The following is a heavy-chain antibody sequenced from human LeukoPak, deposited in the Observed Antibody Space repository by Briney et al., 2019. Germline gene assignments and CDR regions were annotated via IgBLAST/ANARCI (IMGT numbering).Heavy chain of an antibody. Sequence: GGSLKLSCTASGFTFSSYSMNWVRQAPGKGLEWVSYITGSSDIIYYADSVKGRFTISRDNAKNSLYLQMNSLRDEDTAVYYCARSGSNSGKYSWFDPWGQGTLVTVSS. D-gene: IGHD1-26*01. CDR2: ITGSSDII. CDR3: ARSGSNSGKYSWFDP. J-gene: IGHJ5*02. CDR1: GFTFSSYS. V-gene: IGHV3-48*02.